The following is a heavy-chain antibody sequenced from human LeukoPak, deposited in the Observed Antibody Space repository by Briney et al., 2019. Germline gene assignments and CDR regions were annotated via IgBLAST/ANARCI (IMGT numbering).Heavy chain of an antibody. J-gene: IGHJ6*03. CDR2: ISSSSSYI. Sequence: GGSLRLSCAASGFTFSSYSMNWVRQAPGKGLEWVSSISSSSSYICYADSVKGRFTISRDNAKNSLYLQMNSLRAEDTAVYYCARDLYYYMDVWGKGTTVTVSS. CDR3: ARDLYYYMDV. V-gene: IGHV3-21*01. CDR1: GFTFSSYS.